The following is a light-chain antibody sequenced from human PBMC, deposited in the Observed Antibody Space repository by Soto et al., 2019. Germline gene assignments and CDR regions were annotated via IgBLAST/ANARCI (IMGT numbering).Light chain of an antibody. Sequence: QSVLTQPPSVSGAPGQRVTISCTGTSSNIGPTYDVHWYQQLPGTAPKLLIYANTNRPSGVTDRFSGYKSGTSASLAITGLQAEDEADYFCQSYDSSLSGYVFGTGTKLTVL. CDR1: SSNIGPTYD. CDR2: ANT. CDR3: QSYDSSLSGYV. J-gene: IGLJ1*01. V-gene: IGLV1-40*01.